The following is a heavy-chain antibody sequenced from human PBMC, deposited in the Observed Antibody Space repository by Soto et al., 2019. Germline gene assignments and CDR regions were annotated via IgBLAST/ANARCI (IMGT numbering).Heavy chain of an antibody. J-gene: IGHJ5*02. D-gene: IGHD6-19*01. CDR1: GFTFSSYA. CDR2: ISYDGSNK. Sequence: QVQLVESGGGVVQPGRSLRLSCAASGFTFSSYAMHWVRQAPGKGLEGVAVISYDGSNKYYADSVKGRFTISRDNSKNTLYLQMNSLRAEATAVYYCAKSPVAVAGTDWFDPWGQGTLVTVSS. V-gene: IGHV3-30-3*01. CDR3: AKSPVAVAGTDWFDP.